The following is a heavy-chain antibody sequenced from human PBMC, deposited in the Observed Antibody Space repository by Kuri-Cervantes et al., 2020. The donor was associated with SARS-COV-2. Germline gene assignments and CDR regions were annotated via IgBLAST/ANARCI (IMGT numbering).Heavy chain of an antibody. V-gene: IGHV3-73*01. CDR3: ARDYFLYDFWSGYRGTYGMDV. D-gene: IGHD3-3*01. Sequence: GESLKISCAASGFTFSGSAMHWVRQASGKGLEWVGRIRSKANSYATAYAASVKGRFTISRDNSKNTLYLQMNSLRAEDTAVYYCARDYFLYDFWSGYRGTYGMDVWGQGNTVTVSS. J-gene: IGHJ6*02. CDR2: IRSKANSYAT. CDR1: GFTFSGSA.